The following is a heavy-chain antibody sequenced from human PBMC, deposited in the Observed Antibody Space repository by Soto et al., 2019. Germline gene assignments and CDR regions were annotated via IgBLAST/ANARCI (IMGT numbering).Heavy chain of an antibody. CDR3: AHRVLRTVFGLVTTTAIYFDF. J-gene: IGHJ4*02. D-gene: IGHD3-3*01. V-gene: IGHV2-5*02. Sequence: QITLNESGPTQVKPRQTLTLTCTFSGFSLTTSGVGVGWIRQSPGKAPEWLALIYWDDDKRYSPSLKSRLTNPQDPPKNQVVLTMADLDPADTATYYCAHRVLRTVFGLVTTTAIYFDFWGQGTPVAVSS. CDR1: GFSLTTSGVG. CDR2: IYWDDDK.